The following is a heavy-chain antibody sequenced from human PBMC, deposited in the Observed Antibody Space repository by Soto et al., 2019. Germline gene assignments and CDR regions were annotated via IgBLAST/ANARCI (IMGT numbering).Heavy chain of an antibody. V-gene: IGHV3-23*01. J-gene: IGHJ4*02. CDR1: GFTFSSYA. CDR3: AKTRFVVVPAAKEGCFDY. Sequence: GGSLRLSCAASGFTFSSYAMSWVRQAPGKGLEWVSAISGSGGSTYYADSVKGRFTISRDNSKNTLYLQMNSLRAEDTAVYYCAKTRFVVVPAAKEGCFDYWGQGTLVTVSS. CDR2: ISGSGGST. D-gene: IGHD2-2*01.